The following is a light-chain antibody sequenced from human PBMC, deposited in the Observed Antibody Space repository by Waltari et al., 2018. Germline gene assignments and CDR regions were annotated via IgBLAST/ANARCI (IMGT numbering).Light chain of an antibody. Sequence: TLRAGQAMSTFLAWFQLKPGKAPKSLIYAASTLQTGVSSNFSGSGSGTDFTLTISSLQPGDCATYYCQQYSTFPPTFGGGTRVEI. CDR3: QQYSTFPPT. V-gene: IGKV1-16*02. CDR2: AAS. J-gene: IGKJ4*01. CDR1: QAMSTF.